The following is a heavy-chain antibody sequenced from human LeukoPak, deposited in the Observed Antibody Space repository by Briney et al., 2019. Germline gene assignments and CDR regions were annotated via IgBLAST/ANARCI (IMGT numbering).Heavy chain of an antibody. CDR2: ISAYNGNT. J-gene: IGHJ4*02. CDR3: ARDRVLAVAGDNDY. CDR1: GYTFTSYG. V-gene: IGHV1-18*01. D-gene: IGHD6-19*01. Sequence: ASLKVSCEASGYTFTSYGMSWVRQAPGQGLEWMGWISAYNGNTNYAQKLKGRVTMTTDTSKSTAYLELRSLRSDDTAVYYCARDRVLAVAGDNDYWGQGTLVTVSS.